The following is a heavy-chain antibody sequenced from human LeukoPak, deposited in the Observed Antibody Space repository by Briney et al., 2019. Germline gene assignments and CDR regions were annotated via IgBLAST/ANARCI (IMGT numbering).Heavy chain of an antibody. V-gene: IGHV1-46*01. CDR1: GYTFTSYY. D-gene: IGHD3-10*01. CDR3: ARPTLANYYGSGNDAFDI. J-gene: IGHJ3*02. Sequence: ASVKVSCKASGYTFTSYYMHWVRQAPGQGLEWMGIINPSGGSTSYAQKFQGRVTMTRDTSTSTVYMELSSLRSEDTAVYYCARPTLANYYGSGNDAFDIWGQGTMVTVSS. CDR2: INPSGGST.